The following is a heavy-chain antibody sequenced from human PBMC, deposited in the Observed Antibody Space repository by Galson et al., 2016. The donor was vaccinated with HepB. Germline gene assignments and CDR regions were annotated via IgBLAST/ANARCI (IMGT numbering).Heavy chain of an antibody. V-gene: IGHV3-21*01. Sequence: SLRLSCAASGFKFTSYAMNWIRQAPGKGLEWVSSISASSNYIFYADSVKGRFTISRDNARNSLYLQMSSLRAEDTAVYYCARETMGEIFTGHYSPKWFDPWGQGSLVTVSS. CDR2: ISASSNYI. J-gene: IGHJ5*02. D-gene: IGHD3-9*01. CDR3: ARETMGEIFTGHYSPKWFDP. CDR1: GFKFTSYA.